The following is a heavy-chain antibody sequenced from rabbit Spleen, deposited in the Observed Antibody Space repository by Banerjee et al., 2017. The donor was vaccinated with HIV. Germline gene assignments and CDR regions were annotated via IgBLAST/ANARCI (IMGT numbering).Heavy chain of an antibody. J-gene: IGHJ4*01. Sequence: QSLEESGGGLVQPGASLTLTCTASGFDLSNYYMCWVHQAPGKGLEWIGCIDGDSSGSTYYAYWAKGRFTISKTSSTTVTLQMTSLTAADTATYFCARSNPSVVDLELWGPGTLVTVS. V-gene: IGHV1S40*01. D-gene: IGHD1-1*01. CDR2: IDGDSSGST. CDR1: GFDLSNYY. CDR3: ARSNPSVVDLEL.